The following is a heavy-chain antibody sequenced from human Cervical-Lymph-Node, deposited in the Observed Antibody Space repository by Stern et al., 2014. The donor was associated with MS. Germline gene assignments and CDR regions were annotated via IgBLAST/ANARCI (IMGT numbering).Heavy chain of an antibody. D-gene: IGHD5-24*01. Sequence: EVQLVQSGGGLVQPGGSLRLSCAASGFTFSTSVMSWVRQAPGKGLEWVSTINDGGGSTYYAHSVKGRFTISRDNSKNTLYLQMNSLRAEDTALYYCAQDLQLWGQGTLVTVSS. J-gene: IGHJ1*01. CDR3: AQDLQL. CDR2: INDGGGST. CDR1: GFTFSTSV. V-gene: IGHV3-23*04.